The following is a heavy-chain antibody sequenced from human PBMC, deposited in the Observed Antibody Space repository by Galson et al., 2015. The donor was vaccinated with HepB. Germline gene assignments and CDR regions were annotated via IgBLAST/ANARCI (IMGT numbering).Heavy chain of an antibody. CDR2: IYYSGST. CDR3: ARVFVGYMDV. CDR1: GGSISSSSYY. V-gene: IGHV4-39*07. J-gene: IGHJ6*03. D-gene: IGHD3-3*01. Sequence: LSLTCTVSGGSISSSSYYWGWIRQPPGKGLEWIGSIYYSGSTYYNPSLKSRVTISVDTSKNQFSLKLSSVTAADTAVYYCARVFVGYMDVWGKGTTVTVFS.